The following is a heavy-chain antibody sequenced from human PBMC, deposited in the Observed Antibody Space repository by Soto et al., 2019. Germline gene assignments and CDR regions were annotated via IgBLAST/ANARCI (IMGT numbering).Heavy chain of an antibody. CDR3: ARALASYGPYLDY. V-gene: IGHV4-30-4*01. D-gene: IGHD4-17*01. CDR2: IYYGGST. Sequence: PSETLSLTCTVSGGSINSGDYYWSCMRQPPGKGLEWIGYIYYGGSTSYNPSLKSRVTISVDTSKNQFSLKLSSVTAADTAVYYCARALASYGPYLDYWGQGTLVTVSS. J-gene: IGHJ4*02. CDR1: GGSINSGDYY.